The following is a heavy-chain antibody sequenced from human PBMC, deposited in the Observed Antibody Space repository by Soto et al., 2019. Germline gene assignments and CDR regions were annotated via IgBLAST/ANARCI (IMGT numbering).Heavy chain of an antibody. Sequence: SETLSLTCTVSDDSITNYYWSWVRQSPGMGLEWIGYIYHSGLTKYNPSLKSRVTISIGTSKNQFSLRLSSVTAADSAVYYCARSGDYTNYYYYYMDVWGKGTTVTVSS. V-gene: IGHV4-59*08. J-gene: IGHJ6*03. D-gene: IGHD4-17*01. CDR3: ARSGDYTNYYYYYMDV. CDR2: IYHSGLT. CDR1: DDSITNYY.